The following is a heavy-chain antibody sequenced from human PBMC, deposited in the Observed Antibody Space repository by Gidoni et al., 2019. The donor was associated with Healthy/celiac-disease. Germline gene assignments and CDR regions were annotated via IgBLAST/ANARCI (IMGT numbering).Heavy chain of an antibody. V-gene: IGHV4-59*01. D-gene: IGHD3-9*01. CDR2: IYYSGST. CDR1: GGSISSYS. Sequence: QVQLQESGPGLVKPSETLSLTCTVSGGSISSYSWSWIRQPPGKGLEWIGYIYYSGSTNYNPSLKSRVTISVDTSKNQFSLKLSSVTAADTAVYYCARYRLRYFDRWGDYYYGMDVWGQGTTVTVSS. CDR3: ARYRLRYFDRWGDYYYGMDV. J-gene: IGHJ6*02.